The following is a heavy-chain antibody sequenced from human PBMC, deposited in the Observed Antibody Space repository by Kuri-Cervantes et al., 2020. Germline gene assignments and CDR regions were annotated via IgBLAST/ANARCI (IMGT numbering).Heavy chain of an antibody. CDR3: AREGVGVWSRRPYDY. CDR1: GYTFTGYY. D-gene: IGHD1-26*01. V-gene: IGHV1-18*04. Sequence: ASVKVSCKASGYTFTGYYMHWVRQAPGQGLEWMGWISAYNGNTNYAQKLQGRVTMTTDTSTSTAYMELRSLRSDDTAVYYCAREGVGVWSRRPYDYWGQGTLVTVSS. CDR2: ISAYNGNT. J-gene: IGHJ4*02.